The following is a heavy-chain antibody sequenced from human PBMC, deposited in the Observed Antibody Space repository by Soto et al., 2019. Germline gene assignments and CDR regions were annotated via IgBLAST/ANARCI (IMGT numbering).Heavy chain of an antibody. J-gene: IGHJ5*02. CDR1: GFTFSSYA. CDR3: AKPAGSWSLRNWFDP. V-gene: IGHV3-23*01. CDR2: ISGSGGRT. D-gene: IGHD3-10*01. Sequence: GGSLRLSCAASGFTFSSYAMSWVRQAPGKGLEWVSAISGSGGRTYYADSVKGRFTISRDNSKNTLYLQMNSLRAEDTAVYYCAKPAGSWSLRNWFDPWGQGTLVTVSS.